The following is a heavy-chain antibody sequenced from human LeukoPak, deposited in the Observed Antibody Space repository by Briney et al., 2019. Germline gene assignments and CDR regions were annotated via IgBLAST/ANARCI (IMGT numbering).Heavy chain of an antibody. CDR2: IIPIFGTA. V-gene: IGHV1-69*01. CDR1: GGTFSSYA. J-gene: IGHJ4*02. CDR3: ARGGVLRFLERLSFDY. Sequence: SVKVSCKASGGTFSSYAISWVRQAPGLGLEWMGGIIPIFGTANYAQKFQGRVTITADESTSTAYMELSSLRSEDTAVYYCARGGVLRFLERLSFDYWGQGTLVTVSS. D-gene: IGHD3-3*01.